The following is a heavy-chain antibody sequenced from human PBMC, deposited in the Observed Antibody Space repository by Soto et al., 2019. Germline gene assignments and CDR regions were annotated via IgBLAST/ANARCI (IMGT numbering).Heavy chain of an antibody. CDR3: ARQQTGLRFLEWMQEIYYYYYMDV. J-gene: IGHJ6*03. CDR1: GGSISSSSYY. V-gene: IGHV4-39*01. D-gene: IGHD3-3*01. Sequence: SETLSLTCTVSGGSISSSSYYWGWIRQPPGKGLEWIGSIYYSGSTYYNPSLKSRVTISVDTSKNQFSLKLSSVTAADTAVYYCARQQTGLRFLEWMQEIYYYYYMDVWGKGTTVTVSS. CDR2: IYYSGST.